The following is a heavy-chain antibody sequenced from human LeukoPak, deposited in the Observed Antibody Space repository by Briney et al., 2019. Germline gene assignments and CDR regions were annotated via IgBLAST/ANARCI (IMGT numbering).Heavy chain of an antibody. Sequence: GGSLRLSCAASGFTFSSYSMNWVRQAPGKGLEWVSSIISRSSYIYYADSVKGRFTISRDNAKNSLYLQMNSLRAEDTAVYYCARAYYGDLPADNWFDPWGQGTLVTVSS. CDR2: IISRSSYI. J-gene: IGHJ5*02. D-gene: IGHD4-17*01. CDR1: GFTFSSYS. CDR3: ARAYYGDLPADNWFDP. V-gene: IGHV3-21*01.